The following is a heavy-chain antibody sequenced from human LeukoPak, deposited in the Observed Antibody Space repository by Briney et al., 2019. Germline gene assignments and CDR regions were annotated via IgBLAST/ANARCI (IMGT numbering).Heavy chain of an antibody. CDR2: ISWNSGSI. Sequence: GRSLRLSCAASGFTFDDYAMYWVRQAPGKGLEWVSGISWNSGSIGYADSVKGRFTISRDNAKNSLYLQMNSLRAEDTALYYCAKSNSPGIAVAGTFDIWGQGTMVTVSS. J-gene: IGHJ3*02. D-gene: IGHD6-19*01. V-gene: IGHV3-9*01. CDR3: AKSNSPGIAVAGTFDI. CDR1: GFTFDDYA.